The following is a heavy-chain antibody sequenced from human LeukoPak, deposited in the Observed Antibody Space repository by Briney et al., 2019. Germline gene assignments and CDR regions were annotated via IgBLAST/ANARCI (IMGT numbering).Heavy chain of an antibody. CDR1: GYTFTGYY. CDR2: INPNSGGT. Sequence: GASVKVSCKSSGYTFTGYYMHWVRQAPGQGLEWMGWINPNSGGTNYAQKFQGRVTMTRDTSISTAYMELSRLRSDDTAVYYCAREGSGPPCSGGNCYGFDPWGQGTLVTVSS. V-gene: IGHV1-2*02. J-gene: IGHJ5*02. D-gene: IGHD2-15*01. CDR3: AREGSGPPCSGGNCYGFDP.